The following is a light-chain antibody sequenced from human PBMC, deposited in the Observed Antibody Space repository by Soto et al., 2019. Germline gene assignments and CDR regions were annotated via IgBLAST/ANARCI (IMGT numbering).Light chain of an antibody. J-gene: IGLJ2*01. Sequence: QPVLTQSPSASASLGASVKLTCTLSSGHSSYAIAWPQQQPEKGPRYLMKLNSDRSHSKGDGIPDRFSGSSSGAERYLTISSLQSEDEADYYCQTWGTGIVVFGGGTKLTVL. CDR1: SGHSSYA. CDR3: QTWGTGIVV. CDR2: LNSDRSH. V-gene: IGLV4-69*01.